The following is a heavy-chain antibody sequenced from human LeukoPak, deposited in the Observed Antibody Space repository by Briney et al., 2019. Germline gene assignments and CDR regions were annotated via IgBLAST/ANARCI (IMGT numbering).Heavy chain of an antibody. CDR1: GFTFNIFE. Sequence: GESLKISCKTSGFTFNIFEMTWVRQAPGKGLEWVSYISTSGSTTYYADSVKGRFTISRDNAKNSLYLQMKSLRAEDTALYYCARDISSGWYFDYWGQGTLVTVSS. V-gene: IGHV3-48*03. CDR2: ISTSGSTT. J-gene: IGHJ4*02. CDR3: ARDISSGWYFDY. D-gene: IGHD6-19*01.